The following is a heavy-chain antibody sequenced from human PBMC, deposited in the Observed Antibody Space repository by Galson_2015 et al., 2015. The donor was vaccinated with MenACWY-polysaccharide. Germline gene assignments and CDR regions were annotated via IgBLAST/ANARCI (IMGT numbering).Heavy chain of an antibody. CDR2: SI. D-gene: IGHD3-22*01. J-gene: IGHJ2*01. V-gene: IGHV3-9*01. CDR3: AKDIRAVITSGYFDL. Sequence: SIGYADSVKGRFTISRDNAKNSLYLQMNSLRAEDTALYYCAKDIRAVITSGYFDLWGRGTLVTVSS.